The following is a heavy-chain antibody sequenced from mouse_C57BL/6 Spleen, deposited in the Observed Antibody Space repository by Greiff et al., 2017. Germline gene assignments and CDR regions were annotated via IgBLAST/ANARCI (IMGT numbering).Heavy chain of an antibody. CDR3: ARRGYYGSSRWFAY. J-gene: IGHJ3*01. V-gene: IGHV1-53*01. CDR1: GYTFTSYW. D-gene: IGHD1-1*01. Sequence: QVQLQQPGTELVKPGASVKLSCKASGYTFTSYWMHWVKQRPGQGLEWIGNINPSNGGTNYNEKFKSKATMTVEKSSSTAYMQLSSLTSEESAGYYCARRGYYGSSRWFAYWGQGTLVTVSA. CDR2: INPSNGGT.